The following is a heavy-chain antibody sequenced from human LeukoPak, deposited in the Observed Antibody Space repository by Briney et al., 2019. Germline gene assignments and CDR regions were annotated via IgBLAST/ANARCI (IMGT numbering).Heavy chain of an antibody. CDR2: MSISGDHT. D-gene: IGHD2-2*01. Sequence: GGSLRLSCAASGFTFSSYAMTWVRQAPGKGLEWVSTMSISGDHTYYTDSVKGRFTISRDSSKNTLYLQMNSLRAEDTAVYYCAKDQGYCSSTSCPDAFDIWGQGTMVTVSS. CDR1: GFTFSSYA. J-gene: IGHJ3*02. V-gene: IGHV3-23*01. CDR3: AKDQGYCSSTSCPDAFDI.